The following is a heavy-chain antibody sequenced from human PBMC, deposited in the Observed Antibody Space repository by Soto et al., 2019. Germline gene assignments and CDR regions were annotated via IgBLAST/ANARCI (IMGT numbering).Heavy chain of an antibody. CDR3: XXRDAPLWFGELSH. V-gene: IGHV4-31*06. CDR1: SIRDPNYY. Sequence: SIRDPNYYWSWIRQHSGKGLEWIGNINYSGSTNYNPSLKXRXXXXXXTSKXLXXXKLXXXXXXDTAIYXXXRDAPLWFGELSHWGXGIQVT. J-gene: IGHJ4*02. D-gene: IGHD3-10*01. CDR2: INYSGST.